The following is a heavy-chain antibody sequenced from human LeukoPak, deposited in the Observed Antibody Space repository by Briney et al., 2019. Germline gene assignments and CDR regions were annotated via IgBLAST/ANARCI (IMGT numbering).Heavy chain of an antibody. D-gene: IGHD1-26*01. CDR1: GFTFSSFS. CDR3: ARVIGSYGDTAY. J-gene: IGHJ4*02. CDR2: ITSSSSST. V-gene: IGHV3-48*04. Sequence: GGSLRLSCAASGFTFSSFSMNWVRQAPGKGLEWISYITSSSSSTYYADSVKGRFTISRDNAKNSLYLQMNSLRAEDTAVYYCARVIGSYGDTAYWGQGTLVTVSS.